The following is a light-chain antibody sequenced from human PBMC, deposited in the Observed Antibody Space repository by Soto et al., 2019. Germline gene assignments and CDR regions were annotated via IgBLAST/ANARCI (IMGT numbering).Light chain of an antibody. V-gene: IGKV1-39*01. CDR3: QRSNSLPPT. J-gene: IGKJ1*01. CDR2: PAA. Sequence: DIQMTQSPSSLSASVGDRVTITCRASQSISSNLNWYQQKPGKAPKLLIYPAASLQSGVPSRFSGSGSGTDFTLTCASLQLENFATYYCQRSNSLPPTFGQGNKVEIK. CDR1: QSISSN.